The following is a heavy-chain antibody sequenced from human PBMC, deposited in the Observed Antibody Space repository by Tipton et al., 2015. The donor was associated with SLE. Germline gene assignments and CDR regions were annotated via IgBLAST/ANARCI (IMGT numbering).Heavy chain of an antibody. CDR3: AAGIDFWSGSH. Sequence: QSGAEVKKPGTSVKVSCKASGFTFTSSVMQWVRQARGQRLEWIGWIVVGSGNTNYAQKFQERVTITRDMSTSTAYMELSSLRSEDTAVYYCAAGIDFWSGSHWGQGTLVTVSS. V-gene: IGHV1-58*02. D-gene: IGHD3-3*01. J-gene: IGHJ4*02. CDR1: GFTFTSSV. CDR2: IVVGSGNT.